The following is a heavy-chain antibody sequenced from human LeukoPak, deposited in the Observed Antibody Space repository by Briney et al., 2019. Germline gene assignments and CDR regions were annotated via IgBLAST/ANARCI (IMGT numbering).Heavy chain of an antibody. CDR3: ARAYSSGWYSFDY. CDR2: INPSGGST. V-gene: IGHV1-46*01. CDR1: GYTFTGYY. Sequence: ASVKVSCKASGYTFTGYYMHWVRQAPGQGLEWMGIINPSGGSTSYAQKFQGRVTMTRDMSTSTVYMELSSLRSEDTAVYYCARAYSSGWYSFDYWGQGTLVTVSS. D-gene: IGHD6-19*01. J-gene: IGHJ4*02.